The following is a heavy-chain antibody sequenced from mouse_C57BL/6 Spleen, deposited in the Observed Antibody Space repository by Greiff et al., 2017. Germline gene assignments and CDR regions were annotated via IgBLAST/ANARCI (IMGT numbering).Heavy chain of an antibody. CDR1: GYSITSGYY. V-gene: IGHV3-6*01. CDR2: ISYDGSN. J-gene: IGHJ4*01. CDR3: ARDNWDGLYAMDY. Sequence: EESGPGLVKPSQSLSLTCSVTGYSITSGYYWNWIRQFPGNKLEWMGYISYDGSNNYNPSLKNRISITRDPSKNQFFLKLNSVTTEDTATYYCARDNWDGLYAMDYWGQGTSVTVSS. D-gene: IGHD4-1*02.